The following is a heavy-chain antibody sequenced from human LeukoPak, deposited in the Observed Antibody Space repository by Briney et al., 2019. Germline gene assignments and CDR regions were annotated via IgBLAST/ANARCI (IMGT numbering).Heavy chain of an antibody. J-gene: IGHJ4*02. CDR2: LDHGGNT. CDR3: ASLAVAGTRGNPAVFDY. Sequence: PSETLSLTCAVYGGFFGGYYWSWIRQPPGRGLEWIGELDHGGNTNYNPSLKRRVTLSLDTSENQFSLNLSSVTAADTAVYYCASLAVAGTRGNPAVFDYWGQGTLVTVSS. V-gene: IGHV4-34*01. CDR1: GGFFGGYY. D-gene: IGHD6-19*01.